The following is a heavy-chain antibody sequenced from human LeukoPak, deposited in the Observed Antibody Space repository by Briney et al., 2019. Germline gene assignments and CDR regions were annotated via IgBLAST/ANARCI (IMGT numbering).Heavy chain of an antibody. CDR1: GFTLSNYN. D-gene: IGHD6-19*01. Sequence: PGGSLRPSCAASGFTLSNYNMNWVRRAPGKGLEWVSYISSSSSTIYYADSVEGRFTISRDNAKNSLYLQMNSLRDEDTAVYYCARDLAVAGSFDYWGQGTLVTVSS. CDR2: ISSSSSTI. CDR3: ARDLAVAGSFDY. V-gene: IGHV3-48*02. J-gene: IGHJ4*02.